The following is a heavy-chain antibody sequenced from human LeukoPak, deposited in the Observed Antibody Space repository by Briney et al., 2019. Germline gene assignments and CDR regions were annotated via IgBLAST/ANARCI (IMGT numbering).Heavy chain of an antibody. V-gene: IGHV3-7*01. CDR3: ARDGVTSSVVY. D-gene: IGHD2-21*02. CDR2: IKEDGSRK. J-gene: IGHJ4*02. Sequence: GGSLRLSCAASGFTFSSYWMSWVRQAPGKGLEWVANIKEDGSRKYYVDSVKGRFTISRDNAKKSLYLQMNSLRAEDTAVYYCARDGVTSSVVYWGQGTLVTVSS. CDR1: GFTFSSYW.